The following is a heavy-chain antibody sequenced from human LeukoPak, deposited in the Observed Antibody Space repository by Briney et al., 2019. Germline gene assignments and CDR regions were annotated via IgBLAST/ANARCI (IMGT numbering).Heavy chain of an antibody. Sequence: PSETLSLTCTVSGGSISSSSYSWGWIRQPPGKGLEWIGSIYYSGSTYYNPSLKSRVTISVDTSKNQFSLKLSSVTAADTAVYYCASHLGYYDSRDTRVDYWGQGTLVTVSS. CDR2: IYYSGST. J-gene: IGHJ4*02. CDR1: GGSISSSSYS. V-gene: IGHV4-39*01. D-gene: IGHD3-22*01. CDR3: ASHLGYYDSRDTRVDY.